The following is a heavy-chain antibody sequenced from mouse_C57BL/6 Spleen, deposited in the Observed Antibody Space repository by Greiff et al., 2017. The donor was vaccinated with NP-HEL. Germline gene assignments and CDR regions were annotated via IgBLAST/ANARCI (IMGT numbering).Heavy chain of an antibody. V-gene: IGHV1-26*01. CDR2: INPNNGGT. D-gene: IGHD3-3*01. CDR3: ARWGDHGGWFAY. J-gene: IGHJ3*01. Sequence: VQLQQSGPELVKPGASVKISCKASGYTFTDYYMNWVKQSHGKSLEWIGDINPNNGGTSYNQKFKGKATLTVDKSSSTAYMELRSLTSEDSAVYYCARWGDHGGWFAYWGQGTLVTVSA. CDR1: GYTFTDYY.